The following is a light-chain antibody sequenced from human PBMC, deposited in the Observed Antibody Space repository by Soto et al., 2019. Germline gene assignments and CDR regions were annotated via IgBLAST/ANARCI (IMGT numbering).Light chain of an antibody. V-gene: IGLV4-69*01. Sequence: QPVLTQSPSASASLGASVKLTCTLSSGHSSYAIAWHQQQPEKGPRYLMKLNSDGSHSKGDGIPDRFSGSSSGAERYLTISSLQSEDEADYCCQTWGTGPFVFGTGTKLTVL. CDR1: SGHSSYA. CDR3: QTWGTGPFV. CDR2: LNSDGSH. J-gene: IGLJ1*01.